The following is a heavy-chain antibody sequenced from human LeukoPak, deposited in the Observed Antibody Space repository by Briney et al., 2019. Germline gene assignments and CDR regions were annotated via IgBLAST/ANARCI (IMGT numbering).Heavy chain of an antibody. J-gene: IGHJ4*02. CDR1: GFTFSSHA. CDR2: IAYDGTNK. Sequence: GGSLRLSCAASGFTFSSHAMHWVRQAPGKGLEWVAVIAYDGTNKYYADSVKGRFTISRDNSKNTLYLQMNSLRAEDTAVYYCARRVQTDYWGQGTLVTVSS. V-gene: IGHV3-30*07. CDR3: ARRVQTDY.